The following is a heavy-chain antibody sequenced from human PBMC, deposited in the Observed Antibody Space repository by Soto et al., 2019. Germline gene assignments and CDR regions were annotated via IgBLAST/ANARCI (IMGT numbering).Heavy chain of an antibody. V-gene: IGHV1-69*13. Sequence: SVKVSCKASGGTFSSYAISWVRQAPGQGLEWMGGIIPIFGTANYAQKFQGRVTITADESTSTAYMELSGLRSEDTAVYHCARDYYDYVWGSYRSKYYFDYWGQGTLVTSPQ. CDR3: ARDYYDYVWGSYRSKYYFDY. D-gene: IGHD3-16*02. J-gene: IGHJ4*02. CDR1: GGTFSSYA. CDR2: IIPIFGTA.